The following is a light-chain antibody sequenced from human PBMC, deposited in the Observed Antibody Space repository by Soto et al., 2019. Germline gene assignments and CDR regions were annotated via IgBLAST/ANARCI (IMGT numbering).Light chain of an antibody. V-gene: IGKV1-27*01. CDR3: QKYNGTPRT. CDR1: QDISGH. Sequence: DIRVTQSPSSLSASVGDRVTITCRASQDISGHLAWYQQKPGKVPKLLIYEASTLHSGVPSRFSASGSGTDFTLPLSSLQPEDVATYYCQKYNGTPRTFGQGTKVELK. J-gene: IGKJ1*01. CDR2: EAS.